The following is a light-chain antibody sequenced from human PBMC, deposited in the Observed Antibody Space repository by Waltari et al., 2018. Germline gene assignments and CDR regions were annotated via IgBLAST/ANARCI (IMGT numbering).Light chain of an antibody. Sequence: QSALSQPASVSGSPGQSITISCTGTRRAVGGYTFVSWYQQHPGKSPKLMSYDVNKRPSWVSNRFSGSKSGNTASLTISGLQAEDEADYYCCSYTDSSTLVFGGGTKLTVL. CDR2: DVN. V-gene: IGLV2-23*02. J-gene: IGLJ3*02. CDR3: CSYTDSSTLV. CDR1: RRAVGGYTF.